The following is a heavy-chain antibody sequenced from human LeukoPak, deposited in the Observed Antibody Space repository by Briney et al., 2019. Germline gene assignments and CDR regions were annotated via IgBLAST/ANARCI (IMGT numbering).Heavy chain of an antibody. Sequence: SETLSLTCAVYGGSFSDYHWSWIRQPPGKGLEWIGEINHSGTTKYNPSLKSRVTISVDTSKNQFSLKLGSVTAADTSVYYCARRPPNSGSYYGPSGLDYWGQGTLVTVSS. V-gene: IGHV4-34*01. CDR1: GGSFSDYH. D-gene: IGHD1-26*01. CDR3: ARRPPNSGSYYGPSGLDY. J-gene: IGHJ4*02. CDR2: INHSGTT.